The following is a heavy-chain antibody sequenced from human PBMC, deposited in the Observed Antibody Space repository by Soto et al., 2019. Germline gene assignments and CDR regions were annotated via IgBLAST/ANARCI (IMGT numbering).Heavy chain of an antibody. CDR1: GLTFSSYT. D-gene: IGHD6-13*01. J-gene: IGHJ4*02. V-gene: IGHV3-21*01. Sequence: EVQLVDSGGGLVKPGGSLRLSCAASGLTFSSYTMNWVRQAPGKGLEWVSSVSSSSTYIYYADSVKGRFTISRDNAKNSLYLQMNSLRVEDTAIYYCARGSHSTTWYGGQFDYWGQGTLVTVSS. CDR2: VSSSSTYI. CDR3: ARGSHSTTWYGGQFDY.